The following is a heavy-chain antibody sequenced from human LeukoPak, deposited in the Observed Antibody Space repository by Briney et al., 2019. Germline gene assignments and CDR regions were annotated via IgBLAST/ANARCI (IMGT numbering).Heavy chain of an antibody. V-gene: IGHV3-23*01. CDR3: ARGWVVATGAFDI. J-gene: IGHJ3*02. D-gene: IGHD2-15*01. Sequence: GGSLRLSCAASGFTFSSSAMSWVRQVPGKGLEWVSGISASGGSTYYADSVRGRFTISRDNSKNTVYLQMNSLRAEDTAVYYCARGWVVATGAFDIWGHGTMVSVSS. CDR1: GFTFSSSA. CDR2: ISASGGST.